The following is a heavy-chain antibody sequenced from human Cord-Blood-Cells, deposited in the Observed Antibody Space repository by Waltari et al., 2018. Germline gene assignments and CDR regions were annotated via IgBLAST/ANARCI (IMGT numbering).Heavy chain of an antibody. CDR2: ISSSSSYI. CDR1: GFTFSRYS. Sequence: EVQLVESGGGLVKPGGSLRLSCAASGFTFSRYSMNWVRQAPGKGLEWVSSISSSSSYIYYADSVKGRFTISRDNAKNSLYLQMNSLRAEDTAVYYCARGRGANWFDPWGQGTLVTVSS. J-gene: IGHJ5*02. CDR3: ARGRGANWFDP. D-gene: IGHD1-26*01. V-gene: IGHV3-21*01.